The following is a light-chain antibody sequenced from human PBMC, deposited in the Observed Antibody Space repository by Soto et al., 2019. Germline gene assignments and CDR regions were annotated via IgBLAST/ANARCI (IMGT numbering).Light chain of an antibody. Sequence: DIQMTQSPSPLSASVGDRVDITCRTSQSVSSYLNWYQAKPGKAPKLLIYEASSLESGVPSRFSGSGSGIDFTLTISSLQPEDSATYYCQQSYSTPPFTFGPGTRVDI. J-gene: IGKJ3*01. CDR3: QQSYSTPPFT. CDR2: EAS. V-gene: IGKV1-39*01. CDR1: QSVSSY.